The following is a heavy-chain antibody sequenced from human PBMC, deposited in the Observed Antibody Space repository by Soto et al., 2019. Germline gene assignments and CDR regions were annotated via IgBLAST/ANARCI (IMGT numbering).Heavy chain of an antibody. CDR2: IYYSGST. J-gene: IGHJ4*02. CDR1: GGSISSSSYY. Sequence: KTSETLSLTCTVSGGSISSSSYYWGWIRQPPGKGLEWIGSIYYSGSTYYNPSLKSRVTISVDTSKNQFSLKLSSVTAADTAVYYCARHGSYGSGSYYFDYWGQGTLVTVSS. D-gene: IGHD3-10*01. V-gene: IGHV4-39*01. CDR3: ARHGSYGSGSYYFDY.